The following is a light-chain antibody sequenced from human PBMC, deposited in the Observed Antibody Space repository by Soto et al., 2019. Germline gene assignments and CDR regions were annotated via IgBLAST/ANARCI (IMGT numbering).Light chain of an antibody. CDR3: CSYGGSRAV. CDR2: EVS. CDR1: SSDVGSHNF. J-gene: IGLJ7*01. Sequence: QSALTQPASVSGSPGQSITISCTGTSSDVGSHNFVSWYQQHPGQAPKLMIYEVSKRPLGVSARFSASKSGNTASLTISGLQAEDEADYYCCSYGGSRAVFGGGTQPTVL. V-gene: IGLV2-23*02.